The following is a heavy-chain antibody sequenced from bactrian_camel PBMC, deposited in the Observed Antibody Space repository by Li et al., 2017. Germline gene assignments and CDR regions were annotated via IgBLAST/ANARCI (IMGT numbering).Heavy chain of an antibody. CDR3: TKSIGSLGYGFPTDFAY. CDR1: GFSSSRLC. Sequence: HVQLVESGGGSVQAGGSLRLSCAASGFSSSRLCMGWFRQATGKEREAVAAIVRGSHTDYHAAVKGRFTISQDTPKNTVYLQMNSLRPEDMAMYYCTKSIGSLGYGFPTDFAYWGQGTQVTVS. V-gene: IGHV3S53*01. D-gene: IGHD5*01. J-gene: IGHJ6*01. CDR2: IVRGSHT.